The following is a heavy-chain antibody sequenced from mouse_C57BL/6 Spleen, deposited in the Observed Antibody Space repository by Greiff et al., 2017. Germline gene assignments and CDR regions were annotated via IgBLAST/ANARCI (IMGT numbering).Heavy chain of an antibody. CDR1: GYAFSSSW. CDR3: AKGDSNLPFDY. CDR2: IYPGDGDT. V-gene: IGHV1-82*01. Sequence: VQLQQSGPELVKPGASVKISCKASGYAFSSSWMTWVKQRPGKGLEWIGRIYPGDGDTNYNGKFKGKATLTADKSSSTAYMQLSSLTSEDSAVYFCAKGDSNLPFDYWGQGTTLTVSS. J-gene: IGHJ2*01. D-gene: IGHD2-5*01.